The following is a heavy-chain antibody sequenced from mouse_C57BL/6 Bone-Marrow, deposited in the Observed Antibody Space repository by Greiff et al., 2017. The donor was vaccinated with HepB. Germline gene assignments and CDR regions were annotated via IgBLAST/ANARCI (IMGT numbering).Heavy chain of an antibody. D-gene: IGHD2-5*01. V-gene: IGHV14-4*01. J-gene: IGHJ4*01. CDR2: IDPENGDT. CDR1: GFNIKDDY. CDR3: THYSNYYYYAMDY. Sequence: EVQLQQSGAELVRPGASVKLSCTASGFNIKDDYMHWVKQRPEQGLEWIGWIDPENGDTEYAPKFQGKATMTADTSSNTAYLQLSSLTSEDTAVYYCTHYSNYYYYAMDYWGQGTSVTVSS.